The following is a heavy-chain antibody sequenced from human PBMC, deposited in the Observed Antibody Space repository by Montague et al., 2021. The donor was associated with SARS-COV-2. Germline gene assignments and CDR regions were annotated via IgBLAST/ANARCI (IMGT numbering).Heavy chain of an antibody. Sequence: SLRLSCAASGFTLSSYWMHWVCQAPGKGLVWVSRINSDGSDTNYADSVKGRFTISRDNAKNTLYLQMISLRAEDTAVYYCARAYCSSTSCYPIDYWSQGTLVTVSS. CDR1: GFTLSSYW. CDR3: ARAYCSSTSCYPIDY. V-gene: IGHV3-74*01. J-gene: IGHJ4*02. D-gene: IGHD2-2*01. CDR2: INSDGSDT.